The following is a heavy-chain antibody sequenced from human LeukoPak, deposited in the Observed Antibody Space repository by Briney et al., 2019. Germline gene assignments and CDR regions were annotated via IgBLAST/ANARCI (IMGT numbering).Heavy chain of an antibody. V-gene: IGHV3-23*01. CDR2: ISGSGGST. Sequence: GGSLRLSCAASGFTFSSYAMSWVRQAPGKGLEWVSAISGSGGSTYYADSVKGRFTISRDNSKNTLYLQMNSLGAEDTAVYYCAKAGYGGYYFDYWGQGTLVTVSS. D-gene: IGHD6-25*01. CDR1: GFTFSSYA. J-gene: IGHJ4*02. CDR3: AKAGYGGYYFDY.